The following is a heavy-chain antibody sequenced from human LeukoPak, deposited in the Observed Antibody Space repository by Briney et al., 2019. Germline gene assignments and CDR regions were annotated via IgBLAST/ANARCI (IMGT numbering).Heavy chain of an antibody. D-gene: IGHD6-13*01. J-gene: IGHJ6*03. V-gene: IGHV3-21*01. Sequence: GGSLRLSCAASGFTFSSYSMNWVRQAPGKGLEWVSSISSSSSYIYYADSVKGRFTISRDNAKNSLYLQMNSLRAEDTAVYYCARTPAAGLPHYMDVWGKGTTVTVSS. CDR2: ISSSSSYI. CDR1: GFTFSSYS. CDR3: ARTPAAGLPHYMDV.